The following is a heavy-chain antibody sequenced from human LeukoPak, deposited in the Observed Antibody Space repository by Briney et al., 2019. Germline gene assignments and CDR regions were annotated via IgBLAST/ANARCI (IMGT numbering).Heavy chain of an antibody. V-gene: IGHV3-7*03. J-gene: IGHJ4*02. D-gene: IGHD3-10*01. Sequence: DSVQGRFTISRDNAKNFLFLQMTSLRAEDTAVYYCASQEGVRYFDYWGQGTLVTVSS. CDR3: ASQEGVRYFDY.